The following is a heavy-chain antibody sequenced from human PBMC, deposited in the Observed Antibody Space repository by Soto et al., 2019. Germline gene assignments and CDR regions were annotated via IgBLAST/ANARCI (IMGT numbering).Heavy chain of an antibody. CDR1: GGSISSYY. CDR3: PSDSGQWRGGTNWFDP. CDR2: IYYGGST. V-gene: IGHV4-59*01. D-gene: IGHD6-19*01. J-gene: IGHJ5*02. Sequence: QVQLQESGPGLVKPSETLSLTCTVSGGSISSYYWSWIRQPPGKGLEWIGYIYYGGSTNYNPSLKRRVTISVDTSERRSPLKPNSGTAADTAVYDCPSDSGQWRGGTNWFDPWGQGTLVTVSS.